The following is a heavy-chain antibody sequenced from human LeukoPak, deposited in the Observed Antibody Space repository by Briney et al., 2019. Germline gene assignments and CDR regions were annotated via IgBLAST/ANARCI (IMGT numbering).Heavy chain of an antibody. J-gene: IGHJ4*02. CDR1: GGSISSSSYY. D-gene: IGHD2-15*01. CDR3: ARQGGYCSGGSCYHFDY. V-gene: IGHV4-39*01. Sequence: SETLSLTCTVSGGSISSSSYYWGWIRQPPGKGLEWIGSIYYSGSTYYNPSLKSRVTISVDTSKNQFSLKLSSVTAADTAVYYRARQGGYCSGGSCYHFDYWGQGTLVTVSS. CDR2: IYYSGST.